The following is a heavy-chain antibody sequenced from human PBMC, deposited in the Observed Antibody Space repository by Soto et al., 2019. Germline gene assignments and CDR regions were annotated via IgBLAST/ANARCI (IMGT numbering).Heavy chain of an antibody. V-gene: IGHV4-39*01. D-gene: IGHD5-18*01. CDR1: GDSIGSSTNY. J-gene: IGHJ4*02. CDR3: ARHEWLQLWLVTEY. Sequence: SETLSLTCSVSGDSIGSSTNYWGWIRQPPGKGLEWIGTIYHSGNTYYNPTLKGRVAISVDMSKNQFSLRLNSVTAADTAVYYCARHEWLQLWLVTEYWGQGALVTVSS. CDR2: IYHSGNT.